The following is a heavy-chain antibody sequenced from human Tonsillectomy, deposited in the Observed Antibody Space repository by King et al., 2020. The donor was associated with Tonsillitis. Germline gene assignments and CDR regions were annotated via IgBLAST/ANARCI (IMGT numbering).Heavy chain of an antibody. D-gene: IGHD5-24*01. CDR3: ARGPFRDGYNLAY. CDR1: GFTLSSYT. CDR2: ISYDGSNK. Sequence: VQLVESGGGVVQPGRFLRLSCAASGFTLSSYTLHWVRQAPGKGLQWVAVISYDGSNKYYADSVKGRFNISRDNSKNAVYLQVNSLREEDTAVYYCARGPFRDGYNLAYWGQGTLVTVSS. J-gene: IGHJ4*02. V-gene: IGHV3-30*01.